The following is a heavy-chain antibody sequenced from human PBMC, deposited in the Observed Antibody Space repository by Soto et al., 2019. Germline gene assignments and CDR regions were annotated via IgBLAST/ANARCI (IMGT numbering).Heavy chain of an antibody. J-gene: IGHJ4*02. CDR2: ISFDGSYK. V-gene: IGHV3-30*18. CDR3: AKWNGGFDY. Sequence: QVQLLESGGGVVQPGRSLRLSCAASGFTFSSYGMHWVRQAPGKGLEWVAVISFDGSYKYYADSVKGRFTISRDFSKNPLFLQMNSRRAEDTAVYYCAKWNGGFDYWGQGTLVTVSS. D-gene: IGHD3-16*01. CDR1: GFTFSSYG.